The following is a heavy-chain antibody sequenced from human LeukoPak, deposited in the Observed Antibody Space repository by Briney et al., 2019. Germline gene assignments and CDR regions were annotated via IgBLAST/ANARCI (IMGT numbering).Heavy chain of an antibody. CDR1: GFTFSNYG. CDR3: AKDGGNWYDSRGNHLMRSYMDV. Sequence: PGGSLRLSCVTSGFTFSNYGMHWVRQLPGKGLEWVAAISYDSEGNYHVDSVKGRLTISRDNSKNTLYLQMNSLRVEDTAVYYCAKDGGNWYDSRGNHLMRSYMDVWGTGTTVTVSS. CDR2: ISYDSEGN. V-gene: IGHV3-30*18. D-gene: IGHD3-16*01. J-gene: IGHJ6*03.